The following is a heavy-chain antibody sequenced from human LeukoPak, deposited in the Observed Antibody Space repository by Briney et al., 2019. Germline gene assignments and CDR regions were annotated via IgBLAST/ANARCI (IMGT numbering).Heavy chain of an antibody. J-gene: IGHJ4*02. CDR3: ARALPSRGYSYGYFDY. V-gene: IGHV4-30-2*01. Sequence: PSQTLSLTCTVSGGPINSGGYYWSWIRQPPGKGLEWIGYIYHSGSTYYNPSLKSRVTISVDTSKNQFSLKLSSVTAADTAVYYCARALPSRGYSYGYFDYWGLGTQVTVSS. D-gene: IGHD5-18*01. CDR2: IYHSGST. CDR1: GGPINSGGYY.